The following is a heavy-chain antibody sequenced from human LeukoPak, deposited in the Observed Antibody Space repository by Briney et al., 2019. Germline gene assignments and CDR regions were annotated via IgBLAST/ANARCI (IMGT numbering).Heavy chain of an antibody. V-gene: IGHV4-61*01. D-gene: IGHD3-16*01. CDR1: GGSISSSSHS. J-gene: IGHJ6*03. Sequence: SETLSLTCSVSGGSISSSSHSWGWIRQPPGKGLEWIGYIYYSGSTNYNPSLKSRVTISEDTSKNQFSLKLSSVTAADTAVYYCARDLYVYMDVWGKGTTVTVSS. CDR2: IYYSGST. CDR3: ARDLYVYMDV.